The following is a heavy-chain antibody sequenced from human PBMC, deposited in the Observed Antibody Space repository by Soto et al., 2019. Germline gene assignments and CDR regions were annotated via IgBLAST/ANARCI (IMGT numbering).Heavy chain of an antibody. CDR1: GGSISSYY. CDR2: IYYSGST. V-gene: IGHV4-59*01. D-gene: IGHD4-17*01. CDR3: ARGGSDGDYGRAFWDFYY. Sequence: SETLSLTCTVSGGSISSYYWSWIRQPPGKGLEWIGYIYYSGSTNYNPSLKSRVTISVDKSKIQFSLKLSSVTAADTAVYYCARGGSDGDYGRAFWDFYYWGQGTLVTVSS. J-gene: IGHJ4*02.